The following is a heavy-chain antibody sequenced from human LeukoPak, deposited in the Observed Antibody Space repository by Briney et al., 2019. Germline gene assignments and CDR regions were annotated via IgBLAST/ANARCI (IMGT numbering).Heavy chain of an antibody. D-gene: IGHD3-22*01. CDR3: AKDVIVVARGPFDS. J-gene: IGHJ4*02. CDR2: ISSSGGSR. V-gene: IGHV3-23*01. CDR1: GVTLIDYA. Sequence: PGGSLRLSCAVSGVTLIDYAMAWVRQAPGKGLEWVSGISSSGGSRHYAESVKGRFTISRDNSKNMLYLQMNSLRAEDTAVYYCAKDVIVVARGPFDSWGQGTLVTVSS.